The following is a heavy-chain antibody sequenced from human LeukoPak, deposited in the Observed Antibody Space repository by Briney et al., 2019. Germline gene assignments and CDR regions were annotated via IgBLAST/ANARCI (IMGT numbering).Heavy chain of an antibody. V-gene: IGHV3-20*04. CDR2: INWNGGST. D-gene: IGHD3-10*01. CDR1: GFTFDDYG. Sequence: GGSLRLSCAASGFTFDDYGMSWVRQAPGKGLECVSGINWNGGSTGYADSVKGRFTISRDNAKNSLYLQMNSLRAEDTALYYCARGPPYYYGSGSRLRGAFDIWGQGTMVTVSS. J-gene: IGHJ3*02. CDR3: ARGPPYYYGSGSRLRGAFDI.